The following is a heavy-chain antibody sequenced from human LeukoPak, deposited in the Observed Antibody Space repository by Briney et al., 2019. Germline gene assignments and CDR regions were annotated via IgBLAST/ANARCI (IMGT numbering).Heavy chain of an antibody. Sequence: PGESLKISCKGSGYSFTSYWIGWVRQMPRKGLEWMGIIYPGDSDTRYSPSFQGQVTISADKSISTAYLQWSSLKASDTAMYYCARGGCSSTRCSNWFDPWGQGTLVTVSS. CDR3: ARGGCSSTRCSNWFDP. J-gene: IGHJ5*02. CDR2: IYPGDSDT. CDR1: GYSFTSYW. D-gene: IGHD2-2*01. V-gene: IGHV5-51*01.